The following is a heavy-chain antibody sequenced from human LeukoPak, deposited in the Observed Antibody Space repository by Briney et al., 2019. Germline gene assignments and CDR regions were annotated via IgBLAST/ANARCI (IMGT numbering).Heavy chain of an antibody. CDR1: GFSLTTHGVG. J-gene: IGHJ4*02. CDR3: ARSPYYDSSFDS. Sequence: SGPTLVKPTQTLTLICTFSGFSLTTHGVGVAWIRQPPGKAPEWLAIIYWDGDKRFSPSLKTRLTITKDTSKYQVVLTMTNMDPVGTATYYCARSPYYDSSFDSWGQGTLVTVSS. D-gene: IGHD3-22*01. CDR2: IYWDGDK. V-gene: IGHV2-5*02.